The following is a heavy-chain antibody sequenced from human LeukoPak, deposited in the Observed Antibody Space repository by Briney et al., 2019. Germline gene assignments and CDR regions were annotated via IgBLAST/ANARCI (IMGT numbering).Heavy chain of an antibody. D-gene: IGHD6-19*01. Sequence: PGGSLRLSCAASGLTFKNFAMSWVRQAPGKGLEWLAVTSGDEDSTHYADSVRGHFVISTDNSRNTSFLHMNSLRGGDTAVYYCTIDLMTGFSSGWHFGYWGQGTLVTVSS. CDR3: TIDLMTGFSSGWHFGY. CDR1: GLTFKNFA. CDR2: TSGDEDST. J-gene: IGHJ4*02. V-gene: IGHV3-23*01.